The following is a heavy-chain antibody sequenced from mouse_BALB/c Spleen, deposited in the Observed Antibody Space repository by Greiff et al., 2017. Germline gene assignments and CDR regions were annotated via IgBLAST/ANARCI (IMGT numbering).Heavy chain of an antibody. D-gene: IGHD4-1*01. CDR3: ARGGTWGAMDY. Sequence: EVKLVESGPGLVKPSQSLSLTCSVTGYSITSGYYWNWIRQFPGNKLEWMGYISYDGSNNYNPSLKNRISITRDTSKNQFFLKLNSVTTEDTATYYCARGGTWGAMDYWGQGTSVTVSS. CDR1: GYSITSGYY. J-gene: IGHJ4*01. CDR2: ISYDGSN. V-gene: IGHV3-6*02.